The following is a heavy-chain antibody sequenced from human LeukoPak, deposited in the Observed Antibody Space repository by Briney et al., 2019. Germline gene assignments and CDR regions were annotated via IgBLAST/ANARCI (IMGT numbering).Heavy chain of an antibody. CDR3: ARGTCSSTSCYFFGLNWFDP. CDR2: IYTSGST. J-gene: IGHJ5*02. D-gene: IGHD2-2*01. CDR1: GGSFSGYY. Sequence: SETLSLTCAVYGGSFSGYYWSWIRQPAGKGLEWIGRIYTSGSTNYNPSLKSRVTISVDTSKNQFSLKLSSVTAADTAVYYCARGTCSSTSCYFFGLNWFDPWGQGTLVTVSS. V-gene: IGHV4-59*10.